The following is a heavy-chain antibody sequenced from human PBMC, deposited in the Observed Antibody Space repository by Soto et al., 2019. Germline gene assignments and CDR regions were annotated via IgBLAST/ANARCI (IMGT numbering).Heavy chain of an antibody. CDR2: ISAYNGNT. D-gene: IGHD2-15*01. V-gene: IGHV1-18*01. CDR1: GYTFSNYG. CDR3: ARGGRYCSGGGCSNYYSDGLEV. J-gene: IGHJ6*02. Sequence: QVHLVQSGAEVKKPGASVTVSCKASGYTFSNYGVTWVRQAPGQGLEWMGWISAYNGNTDYAQNFRGRVTMITDTSTTRAYVEMRSLRSDEAAVYYRARGGRYCSGGGCSNYYSDGLEVWGQCTTVTVYS.